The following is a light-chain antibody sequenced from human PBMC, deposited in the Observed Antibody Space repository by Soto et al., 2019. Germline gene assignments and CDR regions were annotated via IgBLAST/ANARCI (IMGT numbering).Light chain of an antibody. CDR3: MQTIQLPIT. J-gene: IGKJ5*01. V-gene: IGKV2D-29*01. CDR1: QSLLQSDGKTY. Sequence: DILMTQSPLSLSVTPGPAASISCKSGQSLLQSDGKTYLFWLLQKPGQPPXLLIYEVSKRFSGVPERFSGSGSGTEFTLKISRVEAEDVGGYYCMQTIQLPITFGQGTRLEI. CDR2: EVS.